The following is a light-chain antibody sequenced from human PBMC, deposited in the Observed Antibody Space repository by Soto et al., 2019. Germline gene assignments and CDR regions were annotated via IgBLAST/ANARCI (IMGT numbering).Light chain of an antibody. Sequence: DIQMTQSPSSLSASVGDRFTITCRASQGISNYLAWYQQKPGKVPKLLIYAASTLQSGVPSRFSGSGSWTDFTLAISSLQPEDVSTYFGQKYDNAPFTFGQGTRQEIK. CDR2: AAS. CDR3: QKYDNAPFT. V-gene: IGKV1-27*01. J-gene: IGKJ5*01. CDR1: QGISNY.